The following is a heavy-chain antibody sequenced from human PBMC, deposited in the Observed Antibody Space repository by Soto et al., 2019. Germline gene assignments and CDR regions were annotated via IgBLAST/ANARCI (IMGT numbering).Heavy chain of an antibody. Sequence: SVKVSCKASGGTFSSYTISWVRQAPGQGLEWMGRIIPILGIANYAQKFQGRVTITADKSTSTAYMELSSLRSEDTAVYYCARGANAYGSGSYYNFRSGDAFDIWGQGTMVTVSS. V-gene: IGHV1-69*02. CDR3: ARGANAYGSGSYYNFRSGDAFDI. CDR1: GGTFSSYT. J-gene: IGHJ3*02. CDR2: IIPILGIA. D-gene: IGHD3-10*01.